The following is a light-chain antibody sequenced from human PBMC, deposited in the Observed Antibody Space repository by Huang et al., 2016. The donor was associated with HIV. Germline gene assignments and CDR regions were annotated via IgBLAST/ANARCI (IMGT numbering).Light chain of an antibody. V-gene: IGKV1-39*01. CDR1: QSITTY. CDR2: AAS. J-gene: IGKJ1*01. Sequence: DIQMTQSPSSLSASIVDRVIITCRASQSITTYLNWYQQTPGKAPNLLISAASTWQSGFPSRFCGSGSGTDFALTISSLQPEDLATYYCQQSYTSPWTFGQGTNVEV. CDR3: QQSYTSPWT.